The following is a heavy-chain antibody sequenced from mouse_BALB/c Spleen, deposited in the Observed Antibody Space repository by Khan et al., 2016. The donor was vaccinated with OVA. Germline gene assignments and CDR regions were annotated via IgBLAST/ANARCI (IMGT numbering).Heavy chain of an antibody. CDR3: ARSGYDYFAY. V-gene: IGHV1-80*01. J-gene: IGHJ3*01. Sequence: QVQLQQSGAELVRPGSSVKISCKASGYGFSNYLMNWVKQGPGPGLEWIGQIYPGDGNTNYNGQFKDKATLTVDKSSSTAYMQLSSLTSEDSAVYFCARSGYDYFAYWGQGTLVTVSA. CDR1: GYGFSNYL. CDR2: IYPGDGNT. D-gene: IGHD2-14*01.